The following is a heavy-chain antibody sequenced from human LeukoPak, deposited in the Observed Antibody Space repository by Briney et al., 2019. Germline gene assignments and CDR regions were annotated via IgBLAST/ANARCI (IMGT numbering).Heavy chain of an antibody. CDR3: ARELPGIAVAGPYFQH. CDR1: GYTFTSYY. Sequence: GASVKVSCKASGYTFTSYYMHWVRQAPGQGLEWMGIINPSGGSTSYAQKFQGRVTMTRDTSTSTVYMELSSLRSEDTAVYYCARELPGIAVAGPYFQHWGQGTPVTVSS. D-gene: IGHD6-19*01. CDR2: INPSGGST. V-gene: IGHV1-46*03. J-gene: IGHJ1*01.